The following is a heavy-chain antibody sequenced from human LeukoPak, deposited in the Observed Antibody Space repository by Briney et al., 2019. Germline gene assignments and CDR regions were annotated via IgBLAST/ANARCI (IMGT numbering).Heavy chain of an antibody. CDR1: GGTFSGYA. CDR3: ARFDYDILTGYIRNYFDY. J-gene: IGHJ4*02. V-gene: IGHV1-69*04. Sequence: SVKVSCKASGGTFSGYAISWVRQAPGQGLEWMGRIIPILGIANYAQKSQGRVTITADKSTSTAYMELSSLRSEDTAVYYCARFDYDILTGYIRNYFDYWGQGTLVTVSS. CDR2: IIPILGIA. D-gene: IGHD3-9*01.